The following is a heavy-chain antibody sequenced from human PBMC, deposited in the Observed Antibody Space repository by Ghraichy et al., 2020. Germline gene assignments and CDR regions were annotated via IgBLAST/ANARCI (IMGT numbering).Heavy chain of an antibody. Sequence: GGSLRLSCAASGFTFSSSWMHWVRQAPGKGLVWVSRINSDGSSTSYADSVKGRFTISRDNAKNTLYLQMNSLRAEDTAVYYCARGAARPYYFDYWGQGTLVTVSS. CDR3: ARGAARPYYFDY. CDR1: GFTFSSSW. J-gene: IGHJ4*02. V-gene: IGHV3-74*01. CDR2: INSDGSST. D-gene: IGHD6-6*01.